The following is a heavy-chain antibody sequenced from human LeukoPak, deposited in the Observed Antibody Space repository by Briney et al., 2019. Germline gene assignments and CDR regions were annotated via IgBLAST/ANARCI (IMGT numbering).Heavy chain of an antibody. CDR2: IYYSGST. CDR3: AIPPPGYSSRWGYFQH. J-gene: IGHJ1*01. V-gene: IGHV4-39*01. D-gene: IGHD6-13*01. Sequence: SSETLSLTCTVSGGSISSSSYYWGWIRHPPGKGLEWIGSIYYSGSTYYNPSLKSRVTISVDTSKNQFSLKLSSVTAADTAVYYCAIPPPGYSSRWGYFQHWGQGTLVTVSS. CDR1: GGSISSSSYY.